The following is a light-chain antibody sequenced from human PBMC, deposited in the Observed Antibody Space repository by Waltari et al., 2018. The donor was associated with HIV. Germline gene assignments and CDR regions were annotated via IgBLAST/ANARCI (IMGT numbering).Light chain of an antibody. Sequence: SYELTPPPSVSVSPGQTARITCSGDSLPKQYAYWYQQKPGQAPVVMIYKDSERPSGIPERFSGSSSGTTVTLTISGVQAEDEADYYCQSADSSGTHYVFGTGTKVTVL. CDR3: QSADSSGTHYV. CDR2: KDS. J-gene: IGLJ1*01. V-gene: IGLV3-25*03. CDR1: SLPKQY.